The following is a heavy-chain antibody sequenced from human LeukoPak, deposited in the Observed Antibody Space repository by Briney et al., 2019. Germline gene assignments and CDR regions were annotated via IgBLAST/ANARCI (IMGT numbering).Heavy chain of an antibody. V-gene: IGHV3-21*01. CDR1: GFTFSSDS. CDR3: ARPQRITIFGVVSPRDAFDI. CDR2: ISSSSIYI. D-gene: IGHD3-3*01. J-gene: IGHJ3*02. Sequence: GGSLRLSCAASGFTFSSDSMNWVRQAPGKGLEWVSSISSSSIYIYYADSVKGRFTISRDNAKNSLYLQMNSLRAEDTAVYYCARPQRITIFGVVSPRDAFDIWGQGTMVTVSS.